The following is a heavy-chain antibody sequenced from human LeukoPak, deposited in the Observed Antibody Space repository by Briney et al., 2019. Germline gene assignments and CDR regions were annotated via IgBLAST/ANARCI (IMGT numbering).Heavy chain of an antibody. J-gene: IGHJ4*02. Sequence: SETLSLTCTVSGDSISTYYWTWIRQPPGKGLEWIGYIYDSGTTNHNPSLKSRVTVSVDTSKNQFSLNLRSVTAADTAVYYCARGRGVGATAYFDFWGQGTLVTVSS. V-gene: IGHV4-59*12. CDR2: IYDSGTT. CDR1: GDSISTYY. CDR3: ARGRGVGATAYFDF. D-gene: IGHD1-26*01.